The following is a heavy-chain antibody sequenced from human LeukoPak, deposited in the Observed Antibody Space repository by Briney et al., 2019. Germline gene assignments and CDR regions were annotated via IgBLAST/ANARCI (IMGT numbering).Heavy chain of an antibody. V-gene: IGHV1-18*01. D-gene: IGHD3-3*01. Sequence: ASVKVSCKASGYTFTSYGISWVRQAPGQGLEWMGWISAYNGNTNYAQKLQGRVTMTTDTSTSTAYMELRSLRSDDTAVYYCARGARTTIFGVVIRHNWFDPWGQGTLVTVSS. CDR1: GYTFTSYG. CDR2: ISAYNGNT. CDR3: ARGARTTIFGVVIRHNWFDP. J-gene: IGHJ5*02.